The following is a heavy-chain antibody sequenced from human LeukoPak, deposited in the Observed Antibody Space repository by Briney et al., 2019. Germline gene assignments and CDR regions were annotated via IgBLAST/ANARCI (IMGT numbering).Heavy chain of an antibody. D-gene: IGHD2-21*02. CDR2: MNPNSGNT. CDR3: ARVPCGGDCHGDQNNAFDI. CDR1: GYTFTSYD. V-gene: IGHV1-8*01. Sequence: ASVKVSCKASGYTFTSYDINWVRQATGQGVEWMGWMNPNSGNTGYAQKFQGRVTMTRNTSISTAYMELSSLRSEDTAVYYCARVPCGGDCHGDQNNAFDIWGQGTMVTVSS. J-gene: IGHJ3*02.